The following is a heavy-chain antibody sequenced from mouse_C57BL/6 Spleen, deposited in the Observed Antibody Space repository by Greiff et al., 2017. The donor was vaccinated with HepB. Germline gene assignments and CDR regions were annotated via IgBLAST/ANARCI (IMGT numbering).Heavy chain of an antibody. CDR1: GYTFTSYT. D-gene: IGHD1-1*01. CDR2: INPSSGYT. CDR3: ARNYYGSSFFAY. V-gene: IGHV1-4*01. J-gene: IGHJ3*01. Sequence: VMLVESGAELARPGASVKMSCKASGYTFTSYTMHWVKQRPGQGLEWIGYINPSSGYTKYNQKFKDKATLTADKSSSTAYMQLSSLTSEDSAVYYCARNYYGSSFFAYWGQGTLVTVSA.